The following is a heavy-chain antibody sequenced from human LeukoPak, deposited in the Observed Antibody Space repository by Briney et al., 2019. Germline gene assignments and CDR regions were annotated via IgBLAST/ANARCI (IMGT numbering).Heavy chain of an antibody. Sequence: SETLSLTCAVYGGSFSGYYWSWIRQPPGKGLEWIGEINHSGSTNYNPSLKSRVTISVDTSKNQFSLKLSSVTAADTAVYYCARVTYDYVWGSYRNRASEDIWGQGTMVTVSS. CDR1: GGSFSGYY. CDR2: INHSGST. CDR3: ARVTYDYVWGSYRNRASEDI. D-gene: IGHD3-16*02. V-gene: IGHV4-34*01. J-gene: IGHJ3*02.